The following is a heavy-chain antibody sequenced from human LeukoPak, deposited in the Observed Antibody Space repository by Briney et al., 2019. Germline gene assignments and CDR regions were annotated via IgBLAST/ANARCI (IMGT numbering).Heavy chain of an antibody. CDR2: ISYDGSNK. Sequence: GGSLRLSCAASGFTFSSYAMHWVRQAPGKGLEWVAVISYDGSNKYYADSVNGRFTISRENAKNSLYLQMNSLRAEDTAVYYCARELNGAFDPWGQGTLVTVSS. V-gene: IGHV3-30*04. J-gene: IGHJ5*02. D-gene: IGHD1-1*01. CDR3: ARELNGAFDP. CDR1: GFTFSSYA.